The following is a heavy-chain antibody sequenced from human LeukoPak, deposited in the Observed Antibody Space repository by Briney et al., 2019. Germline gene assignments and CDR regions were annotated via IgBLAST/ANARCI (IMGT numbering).Heavy chain of an antibody. CDR2: IRSKANSYAT. CDR1: GFTFSGSA. CDR3: TRGGDYWAYNPDY. D-gene: IGHD4-17*01. Sequence: GGSLRLSCAASGFTFSGSAMHWVRQASGKGLEWVGRIRSKANSYATAYAASVKGRFTISRDDSKNTAYLQMNSLKTEDTAGCYCTRGGDYWAYNPDYWGQGTLVTVSS. V-gene: IGHV3-73*01. J-gene: IGHJ4*02.